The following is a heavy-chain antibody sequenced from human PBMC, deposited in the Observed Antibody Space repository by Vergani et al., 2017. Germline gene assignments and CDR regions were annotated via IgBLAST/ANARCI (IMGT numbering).Heavy chain of an antibody. J-gene: IGHJ6*02. Sequence: EVQLVESGGGIVKPGGSLRLSCVASGFSFRNAWMNWVRRTPGKGLEWVGRIKSTFDRGTTDYAAAVKGRFTISRDDSKNTLFLQMNGLKTEDIGVYHCTTDPRYCGDGSCYWLRDHHYYGMDVWGQGTTVTVSS. V-gene: IGHV3-15*07. CDR2: IKSTFDRGTT. CDR3: TTDPRYCGDGSCYWLRDHHYYGMDV. CDR1: GFSFRNAW. D-gene: IGHD2-21*01.